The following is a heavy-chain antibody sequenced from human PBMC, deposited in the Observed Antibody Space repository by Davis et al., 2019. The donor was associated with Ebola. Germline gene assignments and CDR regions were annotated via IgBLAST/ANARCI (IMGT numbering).Heavy chain of an antibody. V-gene: IGHV3-21*01. CDR1: RFTFSSYS. CDR2: ISSSGSYI. CDR3: ARGHDL. Sequence: GESLKISCAASRFTFSSYSMNWVRQAPGKGLEWVSSISSSGSYIYYADSVKGRCTISRDNAKNSLYLQMNSLRAEDTAIYYCARGHDLWGRGTLVTVSS. J-gene: IGHJ2*01.